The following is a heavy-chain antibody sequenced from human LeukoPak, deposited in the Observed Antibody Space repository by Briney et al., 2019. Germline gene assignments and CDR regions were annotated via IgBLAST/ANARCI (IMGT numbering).Heavy chain of an antibody. J-gene: IGHJ4*02. V-gene: IGHV1-58*02. Sequence: SVKVSCKSSGFTFTSSAMQWVRQARGQRLEWIGWIVVGSGNTNYAQKFQERVTITRDMSTSTAYMELSSLRSEDTAVYYCAAGTFSKYYYDSSGYGLGFDYWGQGTLVTVSS. CDR2: IVVGSGNT. D-gene: IGHD3-22*01. CDR1: GFTFTSSA. CDR3: AAGTFSKYYYDSSGYGLGFDY.